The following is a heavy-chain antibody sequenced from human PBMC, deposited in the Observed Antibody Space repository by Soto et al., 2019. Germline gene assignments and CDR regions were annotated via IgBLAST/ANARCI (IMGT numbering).Heavy chain of an antibody. Sequence: QITLKESGPTLVKPTQTLTLTCTCSGFSLSTSGVGVGWIRQPPGKALEWLALIYWDDDKRYSPSLKSRLTITKDTSKNQVVLTMTNMDPVDTATYYCAHSSCSGGSCYGGWFDPWGQGTLVTVSS. V-gene: IGHV2-5*02. CDR3: AHSSCSGGSCYGGWFDP. CDR1: GFSLSTSGVG. D-gene: IGHD2-15*01. CDR2: IYWDDDK. J-gene: IGHJ5*02.